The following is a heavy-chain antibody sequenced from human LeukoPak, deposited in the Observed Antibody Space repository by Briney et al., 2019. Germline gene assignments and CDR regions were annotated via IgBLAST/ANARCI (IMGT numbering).Heavy chain of an antibody. V-gene: IGHV4-34*01. CDR1: GGSFSGYY. Sequence: SETLSLTCAVYGGSFSGYYWSWIRQPPGQGLEWIGEINHSGSTNYNPSLKSRVTISVDTSKNQFSLKLSAVTAADTAVYYCARHVVRGVGVYYYYYMDVWGKGTTVTISS. D-gene: IGHD3-10*01. CDR2: INHSGST. CDR3: ARHVVRGVGVYYYYYMDV. J-gene: IGHJ6*03.